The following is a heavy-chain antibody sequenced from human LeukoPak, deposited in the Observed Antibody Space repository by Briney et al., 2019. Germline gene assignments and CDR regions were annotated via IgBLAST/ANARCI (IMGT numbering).Heavy chain of an antibody. Sequence: GGSLRLSCAASGFTFSGYAMNWVSQAPGKGLEYVSAISSNGGSTYYANSVKGRFTISRDNSKNTLYLQMGSLRAEDMAVYYCASSIAARLWAQSDGFDIWGQGTMVTVSS. J-gene: IGHJ3*02. D-gene: IGHD6-6*01. CDR1: GFTFSGYA. V-gene: IGHV3-64*01. CDR3: ASSIAARLWAQSDGFDI. CDR2: ISSNGGST.